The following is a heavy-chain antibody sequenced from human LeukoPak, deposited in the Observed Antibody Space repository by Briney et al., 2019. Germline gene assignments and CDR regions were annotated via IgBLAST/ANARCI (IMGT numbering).Heavy chain of an antibody. V-gene: IGHV3-30-3*01. J-gene: IGHJ4*02. CDR2: ISYDGSNK. Sequence: GGSLRLSCAASGFTFSDYAMHWVRQAPGKGLEWVAIISYDGSNKYYADSVTGRFTISRDNSKKTLSLQMTSLRPDDTAVYYCVRDTSVGAAYFDFWGQGALVAVSS. CDR3: VRDTSVGAAYFDF. D-gene: IGHD1-26*01. CDR1: GFTFSDYA.